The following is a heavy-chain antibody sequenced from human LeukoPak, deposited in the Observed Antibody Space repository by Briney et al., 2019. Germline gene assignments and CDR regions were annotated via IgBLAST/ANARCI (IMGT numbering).Heavy chain of an antibody. CDR1: GFTFSSYS. J-gene: IGHJ5*02. CDR2: ITISGHTK. CDR3: ARGDPHADL. Sequence: GGSLRLSCAASGFTFSSYSMNWVRQAPGKGLEWIADITISGHTKNYADSVKGRFTISRDNARTSLYLQMNSLRVEDTGVYYCARGDPHADLWGQGTLVTVSS. V-gene: IGHV3-48*04.